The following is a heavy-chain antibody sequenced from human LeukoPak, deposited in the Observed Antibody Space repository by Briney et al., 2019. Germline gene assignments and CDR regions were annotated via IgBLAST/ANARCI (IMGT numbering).Heavy chain of an antibody. CDR2: ISGSGGST. Sequence: GGSLRLSCAASGFTFSSYAMSWVRQAPGKGLEWVSAISGSGGSTYNADSVKGRFTISRDNSKNALYLQMNSLRAEDTAVYYCAKARYRALWDFWGQGTLVTVSS. J-gene: IGHJ4*02. V-gene: IGHV3-23*01. CDR1: GFTFSSYA. CDR3: AKARYRALWDF. D-gene: IGHD1-14*01.